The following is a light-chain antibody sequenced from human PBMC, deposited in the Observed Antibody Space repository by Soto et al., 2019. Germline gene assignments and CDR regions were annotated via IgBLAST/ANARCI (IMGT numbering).Light chain of an antibody. Sequence: QSVLTQPPSASGTPGQRVTISCSGSSSNIGSNTVNWYQQLPGTAPKLLIYSNNQRPSGVPDRFSGSKSGTSASLAISGLQSEDEADYYCAAWDDSLNGAVFGGGTKRTVL. CDR2: SNN. V-gene: IGLV1-44*01. J-gene: IGLJ3*02. CDR1: SSNIGSNT. CDR3: AAWDDSLNGAV.